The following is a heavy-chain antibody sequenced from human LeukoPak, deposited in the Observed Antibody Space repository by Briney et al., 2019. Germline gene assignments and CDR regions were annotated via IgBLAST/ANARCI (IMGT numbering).Heavy chain of an antibody. D-gene: IGHD1-20*01. CDR2: MNPNSGNT. V-gene: IGHV1-8*01. CDR1: GYTFTSYD. Sequence: ASEKVSCKASGYTFTSYDIKWVRQAPGQGLEWMGWMNPNSGNTGYAQKFQGRVTMTRNTSISTAYMELSSVGSDDTAVYYCVAHGYNWKAYESLGYFEYWGQGALVTVSS. CDR3: VAHGYNWKAYESLGYFEY. J-gene: IGHJ4*02.